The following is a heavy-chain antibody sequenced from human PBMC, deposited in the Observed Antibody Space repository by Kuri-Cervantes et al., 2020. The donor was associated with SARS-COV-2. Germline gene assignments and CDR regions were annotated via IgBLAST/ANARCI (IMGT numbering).Heavy chain of an antibody. J-gene: IGHJ4*02. CDR3: AKDLIGHPLFDY. Sequence: GESLKISCAVSGFSLSAHGIHWVRQAPGKGLEWVAVISYDGSNKYYADSVKGRFTISRDNSKNTLYLQMNSLRAEDTAVYYCAKDLIGHPLFDYWGQGTLVTVSS. CDR1: GFSLSAHG. D-gene: IGHD2-8*01. V-gene: IGHV3-30*18. CDR2: ISYDGSNK.